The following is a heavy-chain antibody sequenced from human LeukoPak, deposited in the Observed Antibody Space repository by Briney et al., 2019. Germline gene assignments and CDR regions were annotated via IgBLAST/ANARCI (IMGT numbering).Heavy chain of an antibody. J-gene: IGHJ4*02. D-gene: IGHD3-10*01. CDR1: GYTFTRYD. CDR3: ARAITMVRGVPSPY. V-gene: IGHV1-8*01. CDR2: MNPNSGNT. Sequence: ASVKVSCKASGYTFTRYDINWVRQATGQGLEWMGWMNPNSGNTGYAQKFQGRVTMTRNTSISTAYMELSSLRSEDTAVYYCARAITMVRGVPSPYWGQGTLVTVSS.